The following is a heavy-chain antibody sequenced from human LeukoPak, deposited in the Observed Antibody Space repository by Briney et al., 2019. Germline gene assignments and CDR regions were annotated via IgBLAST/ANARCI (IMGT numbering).Heavy chain of an antibody. CDR3: ARGPPSGVSGY. CDR2: IIPIFGTA. V-gene: IGHV1-69*05. J-gene: IGHJ4*02. D-gene: IGHD2-8*01. CDR1: GGTFSSYA. Sequence: GASVKVSCKASGGTFSSYAISWVRQAPGQGLGWMGRIIPIFGTANYAQKFQGRVTITTDESTSTAYMELSSLRSEDTAVYYCARGPPSGVSGYWGQGPLVTVSS.